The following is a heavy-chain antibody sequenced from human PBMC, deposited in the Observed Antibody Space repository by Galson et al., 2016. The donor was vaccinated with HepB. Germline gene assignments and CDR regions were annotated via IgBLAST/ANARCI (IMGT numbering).Heavy chain of an antibody. CDR3: ARGDNPDYGDYASAYYYMDV. V-gene: IGHV4-34*01. CDR2: INHSGST. D-gene: IGHD4-17*01. CDR1: GGSFSGYY. Sequence: ETLSLTCAVYGGSFSGYYWRWIRQPPGKGLEWIGEINHSGSTNYNPSLKSRVTISVDTSKNQFSLRLSSVTAADTAVYYCARGDNPDYGDYASAYYYMDVWGKGTTVTVSS. J-gene: IGHJ6*03.